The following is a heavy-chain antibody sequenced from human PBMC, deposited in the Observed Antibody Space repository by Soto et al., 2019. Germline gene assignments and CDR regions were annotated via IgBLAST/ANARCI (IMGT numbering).Heavy chain of an antibody. D-gene: IGHD3-16*01. CDR1: GFTFSSYA. CDR3: AKVKVGGWIEIDY. J-gene: IGHJ4*02. CDR2: ISGSGSST. V-gene: IGHV3-23*01. Sequence: EVQLLESGGGLVQPGGSLRLSCAASGFTFSSYAMSWVRQAPGKGLEWVSAISGSGSSTYYADSVKGRFTISRDNSKNTLYLQMNSLRAEDTAVYYCAKVKVGGWIEIDYWGQGTLVTVSS.